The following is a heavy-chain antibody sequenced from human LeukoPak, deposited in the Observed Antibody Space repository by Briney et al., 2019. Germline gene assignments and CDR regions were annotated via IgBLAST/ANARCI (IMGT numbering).Heavy chain of an antibody. V-gene: IGHV3-23*01. CDR2: ISGSGGST. D-gene: IGHD6-19*01. CDR3: AKQGAVAGDFDY. CDR1: GFTFSSYA. Sequence: GGSLRLSCAASGFTFSSYAMSWVRQAPGKGLEWVSAISGSGGSTYYADSVKGRFTISRDNSKNTLYLQTNSLRAEDTAVYYCAKQGAVAGDFDYWGQGTLVTVSS. J-gene: IGHJ4*02.